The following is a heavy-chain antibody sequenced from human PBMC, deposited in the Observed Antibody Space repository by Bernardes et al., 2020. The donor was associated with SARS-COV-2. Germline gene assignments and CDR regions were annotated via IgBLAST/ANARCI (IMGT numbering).Heavy chain of an antibody. D-gene: IGHD3-16*01. CDR1: GGSISSSSYY. CDR3: ASGGGPGDAFDI. CDR2: IYYSGST. V-gene: IGHV4-61*01. J-gene: IGHJ3*02. Sequence: SETLSLTCTVSGGSISSSSYYWSWIRQPPGKGLEWIGYIYYSGSTNYNPSLKSRVTISVDTSKNQFSLKLSSVTAADTAVYYCASGGGPGDAFDIWGQGTMVTVSS.